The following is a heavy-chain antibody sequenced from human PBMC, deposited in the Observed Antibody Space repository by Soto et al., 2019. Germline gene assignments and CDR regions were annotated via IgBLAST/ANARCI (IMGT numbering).Heavy chain of an antibody. J-gene: IGHJ4*02. V-gene: IGHV1-24*01. D-gene: IGHD6-13*01. CDR2: FDPEGGET. CDR1: GYTLTELS. Sequence: ASVKVSCKVSGYTLTELSMHWVRQAPGKGLEWMGGFDPEGGETIYAQKFQGRVTMTEDTSTDTAYMELSSLRSEDTAVYYCARDLPGIAAADRLPHFDYWGQGTLVTVSS. CDR3: ARDLPGIAAADRLPHFDY.